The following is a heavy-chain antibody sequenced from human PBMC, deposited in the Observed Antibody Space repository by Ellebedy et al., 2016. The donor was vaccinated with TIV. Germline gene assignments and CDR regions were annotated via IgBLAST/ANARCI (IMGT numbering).Heavy chain of an antibody. D-gene: IGHD4-17*01. J-gene: IGHJ5*02. CDR2: IGTAGDT. CDR3: ARGTYYGDLSYNWFDP. Sequence: GGSLRLSXAASGFTFSSYDMHWVRQATGKGLEWVSAIGTAGDTYYPGSVKGRFTISRENAKNSLYLQMNSLRAGDTAVYYCARGTYYGDLSYNWFDPWGQGTLVTVSS. V-gene: IGHV3-13*01. CDR1: GFTFSSYD.